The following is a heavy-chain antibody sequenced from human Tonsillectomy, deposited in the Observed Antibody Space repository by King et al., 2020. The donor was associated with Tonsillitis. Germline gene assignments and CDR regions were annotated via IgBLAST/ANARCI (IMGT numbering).Heavy chain of an antibody. CDR1: GFTVSSNY. D-gene: IGHD3-22*01. CDR2: IYSGGST. Sequence: DVQLVESVGGLIQPGGSLRLSCAASGFTVSSNYMSWVRQAPGKGLEWVSVIYSGGSTYSADSVKGRFTISRDNPKNTLYLQMNSLRAEDTAVYYCARDFRQYYYDSSAAFDIWGQGTMVTVSS. V-gene: IGHV3-53*01. CDR3: ARDFRQYYYDSSAAFDI. J-gene: IGHJ3*02.